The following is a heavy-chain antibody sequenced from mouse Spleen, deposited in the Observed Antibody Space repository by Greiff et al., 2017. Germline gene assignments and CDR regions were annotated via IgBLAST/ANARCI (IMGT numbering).Heavy chain of an antibody. CDR1: GFTFSDYG. J-gene: IGHJ2*01. D-gene: IGHD3-1*01. V-gene: IGHV5-17*01. CDR2: ISSGSSTI. Sequence: EVMLVESGGGLVKPGGSLKLSCAASGFTFSDYGMHWVRQAPEKGLEWVAYISSGSSTIYYADTVKGRFTISRDNAKNTLFLQMTSLRSEDTAMYYCARRATAHYFDYWGQGTTRTVSS. CDR3: ARRATAHYFDY.